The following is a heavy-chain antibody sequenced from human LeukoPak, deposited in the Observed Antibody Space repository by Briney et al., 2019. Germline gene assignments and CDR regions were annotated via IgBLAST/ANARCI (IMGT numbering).Heavy chain of an antibody. CDR1: GYTFTRYY. Sequence: ASVKVSCKASGYTFTRYYMHGVRQAPGQGLEWMGWINPNSGGTNYAQKFQGRVTMTRDTSISTAYMELSRLRSDDTAVYYCASEPTGIAVAGTPLYWGQGTLVTVSS. V-gene: IGHV1-2*02. J-gene: IGHJ4*02. CDR2: INPNSGGT. CDR3: ASEPTGIAVAGTPLY. D-gene: IGHD6-19*01.